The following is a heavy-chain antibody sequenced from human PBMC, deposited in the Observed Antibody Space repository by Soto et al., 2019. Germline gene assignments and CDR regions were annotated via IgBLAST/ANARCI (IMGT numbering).Heavy chain of an antibody. V-gene: IGHV1-8*01. CDR3: ARGVKVTIFGVVTAPRDYYYYYMDV. J-gene: IGHJ6*03. CDR1: GYTFTSYD. Sequence: ASLKVSCKASGYTFTSYDTNWVRQATGQGLEWMGWMNPNSGNTGYAQKFQGRVTMTRNTSISTAYMELSSLRSEDTAVYYCARGVKVTIFGVVTAPRDYYYYYMDVWGKGTTVTVSS. D-gene: IGHD3-3*01. CDR2: MNPNSGNT.